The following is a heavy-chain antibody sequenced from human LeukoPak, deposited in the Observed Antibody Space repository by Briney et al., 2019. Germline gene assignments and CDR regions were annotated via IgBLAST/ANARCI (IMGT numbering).Heavy chain of an antibody. CDR1: RFTFSSYE. D-gene: IGHD2-21*01. CDR2: ISSSGSTI. V-gene: IGHV3-48*03. J-gene: IGHJ4*02. Sequence: GGSLRLSCAASRFTFSSYEMNWVRRAPGKGLEGISHISSSGSTIFYADSVKGRFTISRDSAKNPLYLQMNSLRVEDTAVYYRGGAHYVGDGYSFDFWGQGSLVSVSS. CDR3: GGAHYVGDGYSFDF.